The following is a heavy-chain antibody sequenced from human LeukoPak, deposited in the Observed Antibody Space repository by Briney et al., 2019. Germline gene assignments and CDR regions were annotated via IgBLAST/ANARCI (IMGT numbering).Heavy chain of an antibody. CDR1: GFTVTNNY. D-gene: IGHD2-15*01. J-gene: IGHJ4*02. V-gene: IGHV3-53*01. CDR2: FYGGGGT. Sequence: GGSLRLSCAASGFTVTNNYMSRVRQAPGKGLEWVSVFYGGGGTYYADSVKGRFTISRDNSKNTLSLQMNSLRAEDTAIYYCAATHIGYCSGGSCPEQYWGQGTLVTVSS. CDR3: AATHIGYCSGGSCPEQY.